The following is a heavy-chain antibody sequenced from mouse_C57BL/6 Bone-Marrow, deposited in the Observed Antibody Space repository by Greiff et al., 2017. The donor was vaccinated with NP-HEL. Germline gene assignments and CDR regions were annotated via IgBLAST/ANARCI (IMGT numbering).Heavy chain of an antibody. CDR1: SYTFTSYG. Sequence: VKLQESGAELARPGASVKLSCKASSYTFTSYGISWVKQRTGQGLEWIGEIYPRSGNTYYNEKFKGKATLTADKSSSTAYMELRSLTSEDSAVYFCARYGLRRYFDVWGTGTTVTVSS. D-gene: IGHD2-2*01. CDR2: IYPRSGNT. CDR3: ARYGLRRYFDV. V-gene: IGHV1-81*01. J-gene: IGHJ1*03.